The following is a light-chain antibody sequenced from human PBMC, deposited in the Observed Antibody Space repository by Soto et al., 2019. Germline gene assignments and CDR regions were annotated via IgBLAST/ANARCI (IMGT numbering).Light chain of an antibody. V-gene: IGKV3-15*01. CDR3: QQYNTWQPKMA. CDR2: GAS. Sequence: VVTQSPATLSVFPGETATLSCRASQSVSSDLAWYQQRPGQAPRLLIYGASTRATGIPARFRGGGSGTEFRRTISSLQSEDFATYYCQQYNTWQPKMAFGRGTKVEIK. CDR1: QSVSSD. J-gene: IGKJ1*01.